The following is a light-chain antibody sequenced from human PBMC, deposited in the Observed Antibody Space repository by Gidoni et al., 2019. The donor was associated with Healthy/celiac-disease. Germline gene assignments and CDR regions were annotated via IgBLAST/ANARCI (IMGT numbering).Light chain of an antibody. CDR1: QSVSSSY. J-gene: IGKJ1*01. Sequence: EIVLKQAPGTLSLSPGERATLSCRASQSVSSSYLAWYQQKPGQAPRHLIYGASSRAPGIPDRFSGSGSGPDFTLTISRLEPEDFAVYYCQQYGSSPWTFGQGTKVEIK. V-gene: IGKV3-20*01. CDR3: QQYGSSPWT. CDR2: GAS.